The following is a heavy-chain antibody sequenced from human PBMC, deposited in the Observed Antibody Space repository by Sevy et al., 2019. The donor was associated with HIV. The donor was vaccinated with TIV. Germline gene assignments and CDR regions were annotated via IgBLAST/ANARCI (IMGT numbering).Heavy chain of an antibody. CDR2: ISSSGSTI. D-gene: IGHD3-22*01. Sequence: GGSLTLSCAASGFTFSSYEMNWVRHAPGKGLEWVSYISSSGSTIYYEDSVKGRFTISRDNAKNSLYLQMNSLRAEDTAVYYCAIDDSSGYYPFDYWGQGTLVTVSS. J-gene: IGHJ4*02. CDR3: AIDDSSGYYPFDY. CDR1: GFTFSSYE. V-gene: IGHV3-48*03.